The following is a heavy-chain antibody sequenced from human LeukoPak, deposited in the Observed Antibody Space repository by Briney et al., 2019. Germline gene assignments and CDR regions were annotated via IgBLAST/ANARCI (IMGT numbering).Heavy chain of an antibody. Sequence: GSLRLSCAASGFTFSSYGMHWVRQAPGKGLEWVAFIRYDGSNKYYADSVKGRFTISRDNSKNTLYLQMNSLRAEDTAVYYCAKDSRYFDWNDAFDIWGQGTMVTVSS. V-gene: IGHV3-30*02. CDR2: IRYDGSNK. D-gene: IGHD3-9*01. CDR1: GFTFSSYG. J-gene: IGHJ3*02. CDR3: AKDSRYFDWNDAFDI.